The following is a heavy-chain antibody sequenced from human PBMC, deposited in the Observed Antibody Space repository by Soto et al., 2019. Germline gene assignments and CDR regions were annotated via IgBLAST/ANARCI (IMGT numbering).Heavy chain of an antibody. Sequence: QVQLVESGGGVVQHGRSLRLSCAASEFTFSSYAMHWVRQAPGKGLEWVAVISYDGSNKYYADSVKGRFTISRDNSKNTLYLQMNSLRAEDTAVYYCAREEGDSSSWYFDYWGQGTLVTVSS. CDR1: EFTFSSYA. J-gene: IGHJ4*02. CDR2: ISYDGSNK. CDR3: AREEGDSSSWYFDY. D-gene: IGHD6-13*01. V-gene: IGHV3-30-3*01.